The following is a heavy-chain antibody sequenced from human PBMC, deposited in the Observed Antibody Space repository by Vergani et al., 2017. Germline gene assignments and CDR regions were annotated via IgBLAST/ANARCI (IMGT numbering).Heavy chain of an antibody. CDR3: EKAGSVSSRSLQYHFYIDV. Sequence: QVQRAESGGGRVKPGRSLRLSCAASGFSFSSYAIHWVRQAPGKGLEWVAVISNDGSKKYYADSVKGRFTIARDNSKNTLDLQMNSLRTKDTSVYYCEKAGSVSSRSLQYHFYIDVWGKGTTVTVS. J-gene: IGHJ6*03. CDR1: GFSFSSYA. D-gene: IGHD3-10*01. CDR2: ISNDGSKK. V-gene: IGHV3-30*18.